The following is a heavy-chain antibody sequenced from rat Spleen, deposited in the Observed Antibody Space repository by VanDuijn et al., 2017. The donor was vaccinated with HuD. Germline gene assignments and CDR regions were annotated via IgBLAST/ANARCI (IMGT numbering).Heavy chain of an antibody. CDR3: TRDRILRSTGFNY. V-gene: IGHV5-20*01. J-gene: IGHJ2*01. D-gene: IGHD1-6*01. Sequence: EVQLVESDGGLVQPGRSLKLSCAASGFTFSNYYMAWVRQAPTKGLEWVASISYDGSTTYYRDSLKGRFTISRDNAQSILYLQMDSLRSVDTATYYCTRDRILRSTGFNYWGQGVMVTVSS. CDR2: ISYDGSTT. CDR1: GFTFSNYY.